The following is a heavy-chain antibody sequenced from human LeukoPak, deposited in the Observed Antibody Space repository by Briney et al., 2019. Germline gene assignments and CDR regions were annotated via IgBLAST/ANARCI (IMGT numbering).Heavy chain of an antibody. CDR2: IYPGDSDT. V-gene: IGHV5-51*01. CDR1: GYSFTSYW. D-gene: IGHD2-2*02. Sequence: GESLKISCKGSGYSFTSYWIGWVRQMPGKGLEWMGIIYPGDSDTRYSPSFQGQVTISADKSISTAYLQWSSLKASDTAMDYCARGQGYCSSTSCYTPLGYWGQGTLVTVSA. CDR3: ARGQGYCSSTSCYTPLGY. J-gene: IGHJ4*02.